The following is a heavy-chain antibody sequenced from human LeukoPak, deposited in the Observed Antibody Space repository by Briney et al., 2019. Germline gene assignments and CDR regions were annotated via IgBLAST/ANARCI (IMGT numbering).Heavy chain of an antibody. CDR3: AKDLTLGGSRRPEYFQH. V-gene: IGHV3-23*01. Sequence: PGGSLRLSCAASGFTFSSYGMSWVRQAPGKGLEWVSAISGSGGSTYYADSVKGRFTISRDNSKNTLYLQMNSLRAEDTAVYYCAKDLTLGGSRRPEYFQHWGQGTLVTVSS. CDR1: GFTFSSYG. D-gene: IGHD1-26*01. J-gene: IGHJ1*01. CDR2: ISGSGGST.